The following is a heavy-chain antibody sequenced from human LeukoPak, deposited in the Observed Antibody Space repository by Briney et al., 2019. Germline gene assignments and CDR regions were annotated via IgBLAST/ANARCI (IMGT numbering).Heavy chain of an antibody. CDR2: ISGSCDNT. D-gene: IGHD2-15*01. CDR3: AKDHSAGYCSGSSCYRGFFGY. Sequence: GGSLRLSCAASGFTFTTYAMSWVRQAPGKGLEWVSAISGSCDNTYYADSVKGRFTISRDNSKNTLYLQMNGLRAEDTAVYYCAKDHSAGYCSGSSCYRGFFGYWGQGTLVTVSS. CDR1: GFTFTTYA. V-gene: IGHV3-23*01. J-gene: IGHJ4*02.